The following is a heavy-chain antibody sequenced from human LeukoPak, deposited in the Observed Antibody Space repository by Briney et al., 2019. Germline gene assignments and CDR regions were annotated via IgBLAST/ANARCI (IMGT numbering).Heavy chain of an antibody. CDR3: ARPGIWGVIRGGFDP. J-gene: IGHJ5*02. Sequence: ASVKVSCKASGYTFTGYYMHWVRQAPGQGLERMGWINPNSGGTNYAQKFQGRVTISVDTSKNQFSLKLSSVTAADTAVYYCARPGIWGVIRGGFDPWGQGTLVTVSS. D-gene: IGHD3-16*02. CDR2: INPNSGGT. V-gene: IGHV1-2*02. CDR1: GYTFTGYY.